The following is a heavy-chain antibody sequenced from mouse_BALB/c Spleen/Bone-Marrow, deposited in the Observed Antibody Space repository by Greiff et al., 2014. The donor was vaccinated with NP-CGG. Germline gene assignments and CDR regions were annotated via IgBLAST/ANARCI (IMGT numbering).Heavy chain of an antibody. V-gene: IGHV2-6-5*01. CDR2: IWGGGST. CDR3: AKHTLRYYAMDY. J-gene: IGHJ4*01. Sequence: VKLVESGPGLVAPSQSLSITCTVSGFSLTDYGVSWVRQPPGKGLEWLGVIWGGGSTYYNSSLKSRLSISKDNSKSQVFLKMSNLQTDDTAMYYCAKHTLRYYAMDYWGQGTSVTVSS. CDR1: GFSLTDYG. D-gene: IGHD1-1*01.